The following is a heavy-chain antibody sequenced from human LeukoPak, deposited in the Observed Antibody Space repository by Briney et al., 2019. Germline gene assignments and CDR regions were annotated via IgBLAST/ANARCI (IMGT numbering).Heavy chain of an antibody. J-gene: IGHJ4*02. Sequence: GGSLRLSCAASGFTFSSYAMSRVRQAPGKGLEWVSAISGSGGSTYYADSVKGRFTISRDNSKNTLYLQMNSLRAEDTAVYYCAKVTPSWSGYQPLDYWGQGTLVTVSS. V-gene: IGHV3-23*01. CDR1: GFTFSSYA. CDR3: AKVTPSWSGYQPLDY. D-gene: IGHD3-3*01. CDR2: ISGSGGST.